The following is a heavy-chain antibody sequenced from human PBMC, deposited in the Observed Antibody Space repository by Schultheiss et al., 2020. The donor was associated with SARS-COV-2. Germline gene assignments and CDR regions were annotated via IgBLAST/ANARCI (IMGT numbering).Heavy chain of an antibody. CDR2: IWYDGSNK. Sequence: GGSLRLSCAASGFSFSDAFMNWVRQAPGKGLEWVAVIWYDGSNKYYADSVKGRFTISRDNSKNTLYLQMNSLRAEDTAVYYCARSGNYDFWSGFIHYYGMDVWGQGTTVTVSS. CDR3: ARSGNYDFWSGFIHYYGMDV. J-gene: IGHJ6*02. CDR1: GFSFSDAF. V-gene: IGHV3-33*08. D-gene: IGHD3-3*01.